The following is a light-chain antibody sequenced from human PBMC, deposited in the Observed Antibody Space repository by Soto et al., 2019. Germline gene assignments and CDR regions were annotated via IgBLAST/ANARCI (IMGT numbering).Light chain of an antibody. Sequence: EFWLAQSPGTLSSSPGEISTLSGVTSQTVRNNYLAWYQQKPGQAPRLLIYDASSRATGIPDRFSGGGSGTDFTLTISRLEPEDFAVYYCQQFSSYPLTFGGGTKVDIK. CDR2: DAS. V-gene: IGKV3-20*01. J-gene: IGKJ4*01. CDR3: QQFSSYPLT. CDR1: QTVRNNY.